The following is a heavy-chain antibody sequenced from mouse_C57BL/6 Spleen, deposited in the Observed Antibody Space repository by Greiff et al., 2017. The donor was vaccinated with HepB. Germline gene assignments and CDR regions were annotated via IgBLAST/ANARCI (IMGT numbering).Heavy chain of an antibody. CDR3: ARLRREYYYAMDY. V-gene: IGHV1-63*01. D-gene: IGHD1-2*01. CDR1: GYTFTNYW. J-gene: IGHJ4*01. CDR2: IYPGGGYT. Sequence: VMLVESGAELVRPGTSVKMSCKASGYTFTNYWIGWAKQRPGHGLEWIGDIYPGGGYTNYNEKFKGKATLTADKSSSTAYMQFSSLTSEDSAIYYCARLRREYYYAMDYWGQGTSVTVSS.